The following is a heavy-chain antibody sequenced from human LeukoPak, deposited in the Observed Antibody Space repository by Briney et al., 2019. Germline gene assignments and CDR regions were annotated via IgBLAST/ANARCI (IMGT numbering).Heavy chain of an antibody. CDR1: GYTFTGYY. CDR3: ARDSTEKVVPAANNWFDP. D-gene: IGHD2-2*01. J-gene: IGHJ5*02. CDR2: ISAYNGNT. V-gene: IGHV1-18*04. Sequence: GASVKVSCKASGYTFTGYYMHWVRQAPGQGLEWMGWISAYNGNTNYAQKLQGRVTMTTDTSTSTAYMELRSLRSDDTAVYYCARDSTEKVVPAANNWFDPWGQGTLVTVSS.